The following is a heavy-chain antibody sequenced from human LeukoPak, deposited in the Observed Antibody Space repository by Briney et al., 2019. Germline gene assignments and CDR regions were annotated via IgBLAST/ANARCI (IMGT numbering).Heavy chain of an antibody. J-gene: IGHJ6*02. CDR2: ISYSGST. CDR3: ARRCKCSGGNCYSYYYYAMDV. D-gene: IGHD2-15*01. CDR1: GGSISSSSYY. Sequence: LETLSLTCTVSGGSISSSSYYWGWIRQPPGKGLEWIGIISYSGSTYYNPSLKSRVTISVDTSKNQFSLKLSSVTAADTAVYYCARRCKCSGGNCYSYYYYAMDVWGQGTTVTVSS. V-gene: IGHV4-39*01.